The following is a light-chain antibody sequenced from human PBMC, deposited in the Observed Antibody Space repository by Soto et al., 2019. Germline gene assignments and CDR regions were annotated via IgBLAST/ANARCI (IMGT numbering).Light chain of an antibody. Sequence: DIQLTQSPSSLSASVGDRVTITCQASQAIHNYLNWYQQKPGKAPKRLISDVSKLETGVPSRISGSGSGTDFTLTISNLQPEDFATYHCQQYDNLPWTFGQGTKVEIK. CDR1: QAIHNY. CDR2: DVS. CDR3: QQYDNLPWT. J-gene: IGKJ1*01. V-gene: IGKV1-33*01.